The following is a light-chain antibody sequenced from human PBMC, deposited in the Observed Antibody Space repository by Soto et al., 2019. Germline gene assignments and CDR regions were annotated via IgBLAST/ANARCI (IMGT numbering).Light chain of an antibody. V-gene: IGLV6-57*03. CDR3: QSYDSSKGV. CDR2: EDN. CDR1: SGSIASNY. Sequence: FMLTQPHSVSESPGKTVTISCTRSSGSIASNYVQWYQQRPGSAPTTVIYEDNQRPSGVPDRFSGSIDSSSNSASLTISGLKTEDEADYYGQSYDSSKGVFGGVTKLTVL. J-gene: IGLJ2*01.